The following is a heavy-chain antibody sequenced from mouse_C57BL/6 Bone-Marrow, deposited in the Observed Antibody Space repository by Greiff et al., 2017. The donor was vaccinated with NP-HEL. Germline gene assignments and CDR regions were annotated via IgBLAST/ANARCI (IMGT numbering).Heavy chain of an antibody. V-gene: IGHV5-17*01. Sequence: EVKLVESGGGLVKPGGSLKLSCAASGFTFSDYGMHWVRQAPEKGLEWVAYISSGSSTIYYADTVKGRFTISRDNAKNTLFLQMTSLRSEETAMYYCARNYYYYYGSSYVYYYAMDYWGQGTSVTVSS. CDR2: ISSGSSTI. CDR1: GFTFSDYG. CDR3: ARNYYYYYGSSYVYYYAMDY. J-gene: IGHJ4*01. D-gene: IGHD1-1*01.